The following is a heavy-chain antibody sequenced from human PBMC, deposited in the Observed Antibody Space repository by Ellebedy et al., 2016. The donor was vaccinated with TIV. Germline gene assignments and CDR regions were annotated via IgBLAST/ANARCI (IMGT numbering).Heavy chain of an antibody. D-gene: IGHD6-13*01. V-gene: IGHV4-4*02. J-gene: IGHJ6*02. CDR3: ARFSTSGWYMDV. CDR2: MYHSGSS. CDR1: GGAITDSNW. Sequence: SETLSLXXAVSGGAITDSNWWPWVRQPPGKRLGWIGAMYHSGSSNYSPSLKSRTSISLDRTNNTFSLKMTSVTAADTAIYYCARFSTSGWYMDVWGQGTTVTVSS.